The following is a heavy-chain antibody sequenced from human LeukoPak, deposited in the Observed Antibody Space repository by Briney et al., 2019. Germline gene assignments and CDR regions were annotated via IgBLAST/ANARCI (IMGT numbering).Heavy chain of an antibody. Sequence: GWSLRLSRAASGFTVSSNYMNWVRQAPGKGREGVSFISSSSSTIYYADSVKGRFTISRDNAKNSLHLQMNTLRAEDTAVYYCARGGDYWGQGTLVTVSS. CDR1: GFTVSSNY. J-gene: IGHJ4*01. CDR2: ISSSSSTI. CDR3: ARGGDY. V-gene: IGHV3-48*01.